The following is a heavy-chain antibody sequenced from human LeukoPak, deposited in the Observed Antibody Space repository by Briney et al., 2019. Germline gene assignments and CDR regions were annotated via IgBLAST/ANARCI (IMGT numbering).Heavy chain of an antibody. CDR2: ISGSGGST. V-gene: IGHV3-23*01. CDR1: GFTFSSYA. D-gene: IGHD3-9*01. J-gene: IGHJ4*02. Sequence: GGSLRLSCAASGFTFSSYAMSWVRQAPGKGLEWVSAISGSGGSTYYADSVKGRFTISRDNSKNTLYLQMNSLRAEDTAVYYCTTGDYDILTGYSPNFDYWGQGTLVTVSS. CDR3: TTGDYDILTGYSPNFDY.